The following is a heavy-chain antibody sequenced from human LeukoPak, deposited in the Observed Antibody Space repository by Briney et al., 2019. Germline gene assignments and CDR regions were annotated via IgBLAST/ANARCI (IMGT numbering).Heavy chain of an antibody. J-gene: IGHJ4*02. CDR2: IVVGSGNT. Sequence: SVKVSCKASGFTFTSSAMQWVRQARGQRLERIGWIVVGSGNTNYAQKFQERVTITRDMSTSTAYMELSSLRSEDTAVFYCAASGYSYGYGMDYWGQGTLVTVSS. CDR3: AASGYSYGYGMDY. V-gene: IGHV1-58*02. CDR1: GFTFTSSA. D-gene: IGHD5-18*01.